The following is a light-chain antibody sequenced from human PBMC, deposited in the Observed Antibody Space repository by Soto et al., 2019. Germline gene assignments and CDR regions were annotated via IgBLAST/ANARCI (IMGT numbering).Light chain of an antibody. CDR3: QHSYTTPRT. CDR2: AAS. CDR1: QSISTF. Sequence: DVQMTQSPSSLSASVGDRVSVTCRASQSISTFLNRYQQRPVEAPTLLIYAASSLQCGVPSRFSGSGSGADFTLTIGSLQPEDFATYYCQHSYTTPRTFGQGTKVEVK. V-gene: IGKV1-39*01. J-gene: IGKJ1*01.